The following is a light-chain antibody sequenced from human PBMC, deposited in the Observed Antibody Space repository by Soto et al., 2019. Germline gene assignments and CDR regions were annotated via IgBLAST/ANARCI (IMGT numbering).Light chain of an antibody. CDR1: QSVSSY. V-gene: IGKV3-11*01. CDR3: QQRSNWPPAIT. J-gene: IGKJ5*01. Sequence: EIVLTQSPATLSLSPGEGATLSCRASQSVSSYLAWYQQKPGQAPRLLIYDASNRATGIPARFSGSGSGTDFTLTISSLEPEDFVVYYCQQRSNWPPAITFGQGTRLEIK. CDR2: DAS.